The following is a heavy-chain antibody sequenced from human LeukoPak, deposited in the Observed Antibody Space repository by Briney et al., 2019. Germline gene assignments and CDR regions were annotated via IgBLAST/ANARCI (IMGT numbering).Heavy chain of an antibody. V-gene: IGHV3-7*01. J-gene: IGHJ4*02. Sequence: PGGSLRLSCTASGFIFSNYWMTWVRQAPGKGLEWVAQINQDGNKEYYIDSVKARFSISRDNARNSLSLQMNSLRAEDTAVYYCVRDGGVSGYDLLDYWGQGTLVTVSS. CDR1: GFIFSNYW. CDR3: VRDGGVSGYDLLDY. CDR2: INQDGNKE. D-gene: IGHD5-12*01.